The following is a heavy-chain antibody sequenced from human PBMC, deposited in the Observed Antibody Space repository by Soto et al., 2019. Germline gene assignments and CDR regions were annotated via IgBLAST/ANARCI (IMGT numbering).Heavy chain of an antibody. V-gene: IGHV1-2*04. CDR3: AREPRWGCGVIDYYGIDV. Sequence: GASVKVSCKASGYPFTHYAMHWVRQAPGQGLEWMGWINPNSGGTNYAQKFQGWVTMTRDTSISTAYMELSRLRSDDTAVYYCAREPRWGCGVIDYYGIDVWGQGTTVTVSS. CDR2: INPNSGGT. J-gene: IGHJ6*02. CDR1: GYPFTHYA. D-gene: IGHD3-16*01.